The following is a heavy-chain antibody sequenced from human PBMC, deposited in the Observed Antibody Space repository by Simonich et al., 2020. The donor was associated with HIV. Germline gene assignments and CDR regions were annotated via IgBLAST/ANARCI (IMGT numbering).Heavy chain of an antibody. J-gene: IGHJ6*03. CDR1: GYIFSSYA. CDR3: ARAPIDYFDTSGYLGGYMDV. CDR2: ISAYNGNT. V-gene: IGHV1-18*01. D-gene: IGHD3-22*01. Sequence: GAEVKKPGASVKVSCKASGYIFSSYAFSWVRQAPGQGLEWMGWISAYNGNTNYAQKFQGRVTMTRDTSISAAYMELSRLRSDDTAVYYCARAPIDYFDTSGYLGGYMDVWGKGTTVTVSS.